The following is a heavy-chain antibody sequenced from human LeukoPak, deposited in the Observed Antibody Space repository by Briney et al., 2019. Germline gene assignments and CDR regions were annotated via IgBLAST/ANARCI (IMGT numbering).Heavy chain of an antibody. CDR2: ISGSGGST. V-gene: IGHV3-23*01. CDR1: GFTFSSYA. D-gene: IGHD5-12*01. Sequence: GGSLRLSCAASGFTFSSYAMSWVRQAPGKGLEWVSAISGSGGSTYYADSVKGRFTISRDNSKNTLYLQMNSLRAEDTALYHCARGGYSGYDYNWSDPWGQGTLVTVSS. J-gene: IGHJ5*02. CDR3: ARGGYSGYDYNWSDP.